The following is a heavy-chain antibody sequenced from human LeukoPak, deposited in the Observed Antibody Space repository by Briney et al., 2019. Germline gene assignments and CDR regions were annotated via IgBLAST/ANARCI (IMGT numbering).Heavy chain of an antibody. CDR2: VHLNGAT. D-gene: IGHD1-26*01. J-gene: IGHJ4*02. CDR1: GGSIITTNW. CDR3: ARHQVGVNTFDY. Sequence: SETLSLTCAVSGGSIITTNWWSWVRQPPGKGLEWIGEVHLNGATNYNPSLESRVSMSIDKSKNHLSLELSSVTAADTAMYYCARHQVGVNTFDYWGQGILVTVSP. V-gene: IGHV4-4*02.